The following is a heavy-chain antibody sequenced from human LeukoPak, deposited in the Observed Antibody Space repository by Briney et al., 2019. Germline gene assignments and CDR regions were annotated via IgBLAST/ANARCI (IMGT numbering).Heavy chain of an antibody. J-gene: IGHJ4*02. Sequence: GGSLRLSCAASGFTFSSYGMHGVRQAPGKGLEWVAFIRYDGSNKYCADSVKGRFTISRDNSKNTLYLQMNSLRAEDTAVYYCANRAPYYDLWSGYRFDYWGQGTLVTVSS. CDR2: IRYDGSNK. CDR3: ANRAPYYDLWSGYRFDY. D-gene: IGHD3-3*01. V-gene: IGHV3-30*02. CDR1: GFTFSSYG.